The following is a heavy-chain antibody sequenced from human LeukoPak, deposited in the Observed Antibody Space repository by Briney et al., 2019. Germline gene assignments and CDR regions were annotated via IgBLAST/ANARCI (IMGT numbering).Heavy chain of an antibody. CDR2: IYYSGRT. J-gene: IGHJ4*02. CDR1: GGSISSSTYY. Sequence: SETLSLTCTVSGGSISSSTYYWRWIRQPPGKGLEWIGNIYYSGRTYYNPSLKSRVTISVDTSKNHFSLKLSSVTAADTAVYYCVWGSAWYYFDYWGQGTLVTVSS. CDR3: VWGSAWYYFDY. D-gene: IGHD6-19*01. V-gene: IGHV4-39*02.